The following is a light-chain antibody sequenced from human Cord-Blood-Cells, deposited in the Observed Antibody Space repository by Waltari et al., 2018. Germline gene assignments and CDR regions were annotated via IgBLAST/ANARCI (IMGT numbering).Light chain of an antibody. CDR3: NSRDSSGNHVV. CDR2: GKN. V-gene: IGLV3-19*01. CDR1: SLRSSY. Sequence: SSELTQDPAVSVALGHTVRITCQGDSLRSSYASWYQQKPGQAPVLVIYGKNNRPSGIPDRFSGSSSGNTASLTITGAQAEDEADYYCNSRDSSGNHVVFGGGTKLTVL. J-gene: IGLJ2*01.